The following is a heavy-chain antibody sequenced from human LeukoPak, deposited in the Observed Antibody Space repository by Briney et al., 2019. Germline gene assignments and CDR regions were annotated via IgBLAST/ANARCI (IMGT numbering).Heavy chain of an antibody. J-gene: IGHJ6*03. CDR2: IRYNGDNK. V-gene: IGHV3-30*02. D-gene: IGHD3-3*01. CDR3: PMRVFIRSTDYFYYYIHV. Sequence: PGGSLRLSCGASGFNFSDYGMHWVGQAPGKGLEWVAFIRYNGDNKYYADSVKGRFTVSRDNSQSTLYLQMNSLRVEDKAVYYCPMRVFIRSTDYFYYYIHVWGKGTTVTVSS. CDR1: GFNFSDYG.